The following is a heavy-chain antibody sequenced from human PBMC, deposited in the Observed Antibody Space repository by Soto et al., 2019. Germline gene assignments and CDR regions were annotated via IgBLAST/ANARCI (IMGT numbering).Heavy chain of an antibody. CDR1: GYSVTGYW. Sequence: SLKISCKCSGYSVTGYWISLVRQMPGKGLEWMGRIDPSDSYTNYSPSFQGHVTISADKSISTAYLQWSSLKASDTAMYYCARRHYGMDVWSQGTTVTVSS. CDR2: IDPSDSYT. J-gene: IGHJ6*02. V-gene: IGHV5-10-1*01. CDR3: ARRHYGMDV.